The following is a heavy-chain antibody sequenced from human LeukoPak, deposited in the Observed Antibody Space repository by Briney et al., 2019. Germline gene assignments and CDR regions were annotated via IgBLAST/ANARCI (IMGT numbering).Heavy chain of an antibody. D-gene: IGHD3-22*01. CDR3: AKDLKYDSSGYYPLTYDY. CDR2: ISGSGGST. CDR1: GFTVSSNY. J-gene: IGHJ4*02. Sequence: GGSLRLSCAASGFTVSSNYMSWVRQAPGKGLEWVSAISGSGGSTYYADSVKGRFTISRDNSKNTLYLQMNSLRAEDTAVYYCAKDLKYDSSGYYPLTYDYWGQGTLVTVSS. V-gene: IGHV3-23*01.